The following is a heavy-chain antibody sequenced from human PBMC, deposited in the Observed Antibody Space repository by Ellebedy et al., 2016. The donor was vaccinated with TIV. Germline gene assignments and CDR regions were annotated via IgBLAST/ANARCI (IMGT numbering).Heavy chain of an antibody. CDR1: GFTFSSFV. CDR3: TKGGSENVWASYLDY. J-gene: IGHJ4*02. V-gene: IGHV3-23*01. CDR2: ISGSGGST. Sequence: GESLKISCAASGFTFSSFVMSWVRQAPGKGLEWVSAISGSGGSTYYADPVQGRFTVSRDNSKNTVYLQMNSLRAEDTAVYYCTKGGSENVWASYLDYWGLGILVTVSS. D-gene: IGHD3-16*02.